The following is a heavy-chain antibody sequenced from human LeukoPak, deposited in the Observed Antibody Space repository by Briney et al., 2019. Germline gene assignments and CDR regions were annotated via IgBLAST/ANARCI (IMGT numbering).Heavy chain of an antibody. J-gene: IGHJ4*02. D-gene: IGHD3-22*01. Sequence: SETLSLTCTVSGGSISSSSYYWGWIRQPPGKGLEWIGSIYYSGSTYYNPSLKSRVTISVDTSKNQFSLKLSSVTAADTAVYYCARVNFDSTDYKTYWGQGTLVTVSS. CDR1: GGSISSSSYY. CDR2: IYYSGST. V-gene: IGHV4-39*07. CDR3: ARVNFDSTDYKTY.